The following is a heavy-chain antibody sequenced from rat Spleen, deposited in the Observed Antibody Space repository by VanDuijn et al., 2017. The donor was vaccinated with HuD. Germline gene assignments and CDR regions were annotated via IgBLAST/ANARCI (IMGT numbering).Heavy chain of an antibody. CDR1: GFTFSDYN. Sequence: EVQLVESGGGLVQPGRSLKLSCAASGFTFSDYNMAWVRQAPTKGLEWVAHISYDGTSTFYRDSVKGRFPISRDSAKITLYLQLDSLRSEDTATYYCTRDYYDGSYYYGYYVMDAWGQGASVTVSS. J-gene: IGHJ4*01. CDR3: TRDYYDGSYYYGYYVMDA. V-gene: IGHV5-7*01. D-gene: IGHD1-12*02. CDR2: ISYDGTST.